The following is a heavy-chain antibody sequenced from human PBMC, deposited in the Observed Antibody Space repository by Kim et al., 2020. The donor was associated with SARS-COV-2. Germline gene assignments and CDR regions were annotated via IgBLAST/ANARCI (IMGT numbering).Heavy chain of an antibody. Sequence: GGSLRLSCAASGFTFSSYSMNWVRQAPGKGLEWVSSISSSSSYIYYADSVKGRFTISRDNAKNSLYLQMNSLRAEDTAVYYCARDQGSTTGDLHDYWGQGTLVTVSS. V-gene: IGHV3-21*01. CDR3: ARDQGSTTGDLHDY. CDR1: GFTFSSYS. CDR2: ISSSSSYI. D-gene: IGHD2-2*01. J-gene: IGHJ4*02.